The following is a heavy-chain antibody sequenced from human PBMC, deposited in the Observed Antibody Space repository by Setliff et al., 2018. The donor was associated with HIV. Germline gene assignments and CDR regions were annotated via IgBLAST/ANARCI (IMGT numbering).Heavy chain of an antibody. CDR3: SRSGIGYGGDSNTFDI. D-gene: IGHD2-21*02. V-gene: IGHV4-39*01. J-gene: IGHJ3*02. Sequence: SETLSLTCTVSGDSITGSHYYWGWIHQPPGKGLEWIASIHYSGSTYDSPSVRSRVAIFVDTSKNQFSLRLNSVTATDAAMYYCSRSGIGYGGDSNTFDIWGQGTLVTV. CDR2: IHYSGST. CDR1: GDSITGSHYY.